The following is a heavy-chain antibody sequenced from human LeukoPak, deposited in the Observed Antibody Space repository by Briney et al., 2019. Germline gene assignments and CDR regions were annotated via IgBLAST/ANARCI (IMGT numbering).Heavy chain of an antibody. V-gene: IGHV6-1*01. CDR2: TYYRSKWYN. Sequence: SQTLSLTCAISGDSVSSNSVAWNWIRQSPSRGLEWLGRTYYRSKWYNDYAVSVKSRITINPDTSKNQFSLQLNSVTPEDTAVYYCARTLLGVGADPFDYWGQGTLVTVSS. CDR1: GDSVSSNSVA. D-gene: IGHD1-26*01. J-gene: IGHJ4*02. CDR3: ARTLLGVGADPFDY.